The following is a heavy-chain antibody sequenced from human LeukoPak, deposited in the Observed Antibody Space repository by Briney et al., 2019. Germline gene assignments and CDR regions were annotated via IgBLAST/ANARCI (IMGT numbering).Heavy chain of an antibody. CDR2: IIPNFGTP. V-gene: IGHV1-69*06. Sequence: SVKVSCKASGGTFSSYTISWVRQAPGQGLEWMGGIIPNFGTPNYAQKFQGRVTITADKSTSTAYMELSSLRSEDTAVYYCARVLITSANWFDPWGQGTLVTASS. CDR1: GGTFSSYT. D-gene: IGHD1-14*01. CDR3: ARVLITSANWFDP. J-gene: IGHJ5*02.